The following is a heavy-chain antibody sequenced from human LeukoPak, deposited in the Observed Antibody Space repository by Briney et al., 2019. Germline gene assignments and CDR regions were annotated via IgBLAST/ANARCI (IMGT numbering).Heavy chain of an antibody. J-gene: IGHJ3*02. CDR2: INPNSGGT. D-gene: IGHD1-26*01. V-gene: IGHV1-2*02. CDR1: GYTFTGYY. CDR3: ARGSIVGAYDAFDI. Sequence: GASVKVSCKASGYTFTGYYMHWVRQAPGQGLEWMGWINPNSGGTNYAQKFQGRVTMTRDTSISTAYMELSRLRSDDTAVYYCARGSIVGAYDAFDIWGQGTMVTVSS.